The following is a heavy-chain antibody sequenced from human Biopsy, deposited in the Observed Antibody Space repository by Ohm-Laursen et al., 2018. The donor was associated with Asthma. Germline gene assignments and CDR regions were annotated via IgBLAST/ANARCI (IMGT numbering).Heavy chain of an antibody. Sequence: AASVKVSCNASGGTLNNYAINWVRQAPGQGLEWMGGISPIFGAIRYAQNFQGRVTITADVFTNTVHMELSSLRSEDTAVLYCAKARCYYHYCDMEVWGQGTTVTVSS. CDR3: AKARCYYHYCDMEV. J-gene: IGHJ6*02. CDR1: GGTLNNYA. V-gene: IGHV1-69*13. D-gene: IGHD3-16*02. CDR2: ISPIFGAI.